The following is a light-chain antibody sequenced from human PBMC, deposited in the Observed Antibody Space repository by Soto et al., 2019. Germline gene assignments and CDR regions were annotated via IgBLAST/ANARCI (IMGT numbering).Light chain of an antibody. CDR2: LEGGGSY. V-gene: IGLV4-60*03. Sequence: QLVLTQSSSASASLGSSVKLTCTLNSGHSNFIIAWHQQQPGKAPRYLMKLEGGGSYTKGSGVPDRFSGSSSGPDRYLTISNLRSEDEADYYCQTWDSDTPSPFGGGTKLTVL. CDR1: SGHSNFI. J-gene: IGLJ2*01. CDR3: QTWDSDTPSP.